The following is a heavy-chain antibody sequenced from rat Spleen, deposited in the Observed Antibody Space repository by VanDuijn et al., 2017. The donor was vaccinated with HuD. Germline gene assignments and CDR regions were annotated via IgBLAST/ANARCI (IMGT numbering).Heavy chain of an antibody. CDR1: GFTFDDHF. J-gene: IGHJ1*01. CDR2: ISYDGGST. V-gene: IGHV5-22*01. CDR3: ARAGYLRDWYFDF. D-gene: IGHD2-2*01. Sequence: EVQLVESDGGLVQPGRSLKLSCAASGFTFDDHFMAWVRQAPKKGLEWVAYISYDGGSTYYRDSVKGRFTISRDNAKSTLSLQMDSLRSEDTATYYCARAGYLRDWYFDFWGPGTMVTVSS.